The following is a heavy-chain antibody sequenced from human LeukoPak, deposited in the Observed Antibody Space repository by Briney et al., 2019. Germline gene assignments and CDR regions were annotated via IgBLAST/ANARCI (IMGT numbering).Heavy chain of an antibody. D-gene: IGHD1-26*01. Sequence: SETLSLTCTVSGGSIGSYYWSWIRQPPGKGLEWIGYIYYSGSTNYNPSLKSRVTISVDTSKNQFSLKLSSVTAADTAVYYCARDHYSGSYFDYWGQGTLVTVSS. CDR1: GGSIGSYY. CDR2: IYYSGST. CDR3: ARDHYSGSYFDY. J-gene: IGHJ4*02. V-gene: IGHV4-59*01.